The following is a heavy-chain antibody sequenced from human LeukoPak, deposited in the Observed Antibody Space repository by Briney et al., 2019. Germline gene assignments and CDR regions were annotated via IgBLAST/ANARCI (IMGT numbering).Heavy chain of an antibody. J-gene: IGHJ4*02. CDR1: GFTFKNAW. CDR2: IRSKASNYAT. CDR3: TVNYCSGGSCYML. V-gene: IGHV3-73*01. D-gene: IGHD2-15*01. Sequence: HPGGSLRLSCEASGFTFKNAWMIWVRQASGKGLEWVGRIRSKASNYATAYDASVKGKFTISRDDSKNTAYLQMNSLKTEDTAVYYCTVNYCSGGSCYMLWGQGTLVTVSS.